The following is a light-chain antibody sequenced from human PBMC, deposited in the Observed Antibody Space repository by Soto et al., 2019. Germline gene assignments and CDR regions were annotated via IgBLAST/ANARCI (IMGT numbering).Light chain of an antibody. V-gene: IGKV2-28*01. Sequence: DIVLPQSPLSLPVTPGEPSSVSCRSSQVLLHSNGYNYLVWYLQKTGQSPHILIYLASYRASGVPDRFSGSGSGTDFKLKISRVEAEDVGVYYCMQVLQTPRTFGLGTKVDI. CDR3: MQVLQTPRT. CDR2: LAS. CDR1: QVLLHSNGYNY. J-gene: IGKJ1*01.